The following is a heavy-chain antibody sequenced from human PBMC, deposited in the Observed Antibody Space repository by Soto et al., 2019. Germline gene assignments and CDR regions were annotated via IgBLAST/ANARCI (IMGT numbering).Heavy chain of an antibody. CDR1: GFTFSDSV. J-gene: IGHJ4*02. D-gene: IGHD3-22*01. Sequence: EWQLLGSGGGLVQPGGSLRLSCVASGFTFSDSVMAWVRQAPGKGLEWVSAISGAGITRSAYSMTGRFSISRDNSKNTLYLQMSSLRAEDTATYYCVRWHTSNFDSLPFTGFDYWGQGTQVTVSS. CDR2: ISGAGIT. CDR3: VRWHTSNFDSLPFTGFDY. V-gene: IGHV3-23*01.